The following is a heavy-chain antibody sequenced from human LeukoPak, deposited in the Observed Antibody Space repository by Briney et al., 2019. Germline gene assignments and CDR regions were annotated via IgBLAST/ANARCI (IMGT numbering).Heavy chain of an antibody. CDR1: GGSISSYY. CDR2: IYSSGST. J-gene: IGHJ4*02. V-gene: IGHV4-4*07. CDR3: VPEYCSGGSCYFSGD. D-gene: IGHD2-15*01. Sequence: PSETLSLTCTVSGGSISSYYWSWIRQPAGKGLEWIGRIYSSGSTNYNPSLKSRVTMSVDTSKDQFSLKLSSVTAADTAVYYCVPEYCSGGSCYFSGDWGQGTLVTVSS.